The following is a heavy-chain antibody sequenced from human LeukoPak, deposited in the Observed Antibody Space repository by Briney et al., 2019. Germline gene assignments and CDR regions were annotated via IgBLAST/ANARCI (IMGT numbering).Heavy chain of an antibody. CDR1: GFTFSSYG. V-gene: IGHV3-33*06. Sequence: GGSLRLSCAASGFTFSSYGMHWVRQAPGKGLEWVAVIWYDGSNKYYADSVKGRFTISRDNSKNTLYLQMNSLRAEDTAVYHCAKVMRHVVVVPAAMDYWGQGTLVTVSS. CDR3: AKVMRHVVVVPAAMDY. J-gene: IGHJ4*02. D-gene: IGHD2-2*01. CDR2: IWYDGSNK.